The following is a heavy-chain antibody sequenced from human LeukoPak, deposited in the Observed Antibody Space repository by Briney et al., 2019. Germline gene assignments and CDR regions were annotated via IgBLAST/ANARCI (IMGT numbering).Heavy chain of an antibody. CDR2: ISYSGTT. V-gene: IGHV4-38-2*01. Sequence: PSETLSLTCAVSGYSISSGNYWGWIRRPPGKGLEWIGTISYSGTTYYNPSLKSRVTISLDASKNQFSLKLSSVTAGDTAVYYCARARFDYWGQGTLVTVSS. CDR3: ARARFDY. CDR1: GYSISSGNY. D-gene: IGHD6-6*01. J-gene: IGHJ4*02.